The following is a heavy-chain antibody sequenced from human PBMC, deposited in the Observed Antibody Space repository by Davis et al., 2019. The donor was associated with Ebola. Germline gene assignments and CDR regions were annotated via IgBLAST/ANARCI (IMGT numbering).Heavy chain of an antibody. D-gene: IGHD1/OR15-1a*01. CDR2: IKQDGSEK. CDR1: GFTFVSYW. J-gene: IGHJ6*02. CDR3: GTNKYYYYGMDV. V-gene: IGHV3-7*03. Sequence: GESLKISCAASGFTFVSYWMSWVRQAPGKGLEWVANIKQDGSEKYYVDSVKGRFTIPRDNSKNTLYLQMNSLRAEDTAVYYCGTNKYYYYGMDVWGQGTTVTVSS.